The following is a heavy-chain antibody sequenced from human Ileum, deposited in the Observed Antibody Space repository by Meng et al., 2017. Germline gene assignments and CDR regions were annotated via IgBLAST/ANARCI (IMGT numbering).Heavy chain of an antibody. CDR2: IYWDDEY. Sequence: QITLKESGPTLVEPTETLTLTCTFSGFSLNTVGVGVGWIRQPPGKALEWLALIYWDDEYRYSPSLRSRLTITKDTSRNQVVLRMTNVAPVDAGTYYCVHRLVAAQHWFDPWGQRTLVTVSS. CDR1: GFSLNTVGVG. V-gene: IGHV2-5*02. CDR3: VHRLVAAQHWFDP. D-gene: IGHD6-6*01. J-gene: IGHJ5*02.